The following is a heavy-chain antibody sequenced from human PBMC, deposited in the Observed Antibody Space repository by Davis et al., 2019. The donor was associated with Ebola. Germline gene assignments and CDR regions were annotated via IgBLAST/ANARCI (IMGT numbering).Heavy chain of an antibody. Sequence: ESLKTSCAASGFTFSSDWMSWVRQAPGKGLEWVANIKKDGSEKYYVDSVKGRFTISRDNAKNSLYLQMNSLRAEDTAVYYCARDMFDEYSSADNYFDYWGQGTLVTVSS. CDR1: GFTFSSDW. CDR3: ARDMFDEYSSADNYFDY. D-gene: IGHD6-6*01. V-gene: IGHV3-7*03. CDR2: IKKDGSEK. J-gene: IGHJ4*02.